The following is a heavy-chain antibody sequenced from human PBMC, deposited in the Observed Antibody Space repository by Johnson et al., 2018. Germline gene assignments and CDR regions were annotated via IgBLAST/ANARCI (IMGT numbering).Heavy chain of an antibody. CDR3: AKEGVMGWEYYGPFQY. D-gene: IGHD2/OR15-2a*01. J-gene: IGHJ1*01. V-gene: IGHV3-30*18. CDR2: ISYDGSNK. Sequence: QVQLVESGGGVVQPGRSLRLSCAASGFTFSSYGMHWVRQAPGKGLEWVAVISYDGSNKYYADSVKGRFTISRDNSKNTLYLQMKSLRAEETAVYYCAKEGVMGWEYYGPFQYWGPGTLVTVSS. CDR1: GFTFSSYG.